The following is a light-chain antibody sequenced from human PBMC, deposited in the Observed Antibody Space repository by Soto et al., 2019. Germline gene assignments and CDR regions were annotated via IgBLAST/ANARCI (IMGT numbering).Light chain of an antibody. Sequence: EIVLTQSPGTLSLSPGERATLSCRASQSVSSSYLAWYQQKPGQAPRLLIYAASTRATGIPARFSGSGSGTEFTLTISSLQSEDFAVYYCQQYNNWPLITFGQGTRLEIK. J-gene: IGKJ5*01. CDR2: AAS. CDR3: QQYNNWPLIT. CDR1: QSVSSSY. V-gene: IGKV3-15*01.